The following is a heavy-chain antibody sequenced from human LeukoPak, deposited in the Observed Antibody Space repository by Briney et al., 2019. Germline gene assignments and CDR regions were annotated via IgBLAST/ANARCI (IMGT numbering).Heavy chain of an antibody. CDR3: AKGGNYYYYYGMDV. CDR2: IRYDGSNK. V-gene: IGHV3-30*02. CDR1: GFTFSSYG. J-gene: IGHJ6*02. Sequence: GGSLRLSCAASGFTFSSYGMHWVRQAPGKGLEWVAFIRYDGSNKYYANSVKGRFTISRDNSKNTLYLQMNSPRAEDTAVYYCAKGGNYYYYYGMDVWGQGTTVTVSS. D-gene: IGHD1-26*01.